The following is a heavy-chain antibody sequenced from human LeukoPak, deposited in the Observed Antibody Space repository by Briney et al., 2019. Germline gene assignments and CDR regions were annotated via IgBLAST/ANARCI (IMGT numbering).Heavy chain of an antibody. J-gene: IGHJ6*03. D-gene: IGHD6-6*01. CDR2: IYYSGST. CDR1: GASISSYY. V-gene: IGHV4-59*01. Sequence: SETLSLTCTVSGASISSYYWSWIRQPPGKGLEWIGYIYYSGSTNYNPSLKSRVTISVGTSKNQFSLKLSSVTAADTAVYYCAGKQLVGYYYMDVWGKGTTVTVS. CDR3: AGKQLVGYYYMDV.